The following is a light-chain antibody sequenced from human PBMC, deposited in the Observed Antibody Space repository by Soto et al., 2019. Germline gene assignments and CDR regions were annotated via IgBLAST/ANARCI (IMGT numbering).Light chain of an antibody. J-gene: IGKJ2*01. V-gene: IGKV3-11*01. CDR2: DAS. CDR3: QQRSNWPLT. CDR1: QSVRTY. Sequence: EIVLTQSPATLSLSPGERATLSCRASQSVRTYLAWYQQKPGQAPRLLMYDASNRATGIPARFSGSGSGTDFTLTISSPEPEDFAVYYCQQRSNWPLTFGQGSKLEIK.